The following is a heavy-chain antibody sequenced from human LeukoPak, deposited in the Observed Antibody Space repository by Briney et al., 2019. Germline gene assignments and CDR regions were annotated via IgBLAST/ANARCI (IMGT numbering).Heavy chain of an antibody. J-gene: IGHJ3*02. CDR3: AREIVEMAPEAAFDI. D-gene: IGHD5-24*01. V-gene: IGHV3-74*01. CDR1: GFTFSSYW. Sequence: GGSLRLSCAASGFTFSSYWMHWVRQAPGKGLVWVSRINSDGSSTSYADSVKDRFTISRDNAKNTLYLQMNSLRAEDTAVYYCAREIVEMAPEAAFDIWGQGTMVTVSS. CDR2: INSDGSST.